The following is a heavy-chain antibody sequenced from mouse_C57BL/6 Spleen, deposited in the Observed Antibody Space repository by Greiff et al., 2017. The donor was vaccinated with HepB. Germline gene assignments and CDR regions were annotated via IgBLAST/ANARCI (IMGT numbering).Heavy chain of an antibody. D-gene: IGHD1-1*01. CDR2: IDPENGDT. Sequence: EVQGVESGAELVRPGASVKLSCTASGFNIKDDYMHWVKQRPEQGLEWIGWIDPENGDTEYASKFQGKATITADTSSNTAYLQLSSLTSEDTAVYYCTRGVVVPYAMDYWGQGTSVTVSS. J-gene: IGHJ4*01. CDR3: TRGVVVPYAMDY. CDR1: GFNIKDDY. V-gene: IGHV14-4*01.